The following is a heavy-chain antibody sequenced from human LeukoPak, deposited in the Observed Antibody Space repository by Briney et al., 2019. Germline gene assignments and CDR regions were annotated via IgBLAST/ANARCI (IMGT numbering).Heavy chain of an antibody. Sequence: GGSLRLSCAASGFTISSYAMSWVRQAPGKGLEWVSAISGSGGSTYYADSVKGRFTISRDNSKNTLYLQMNSLRAGDTAVYYCALTQSITMIVVPFWGQGTLVTVSS. CDR3: ALTQSITMIVVPF. D-gene: IGHD3-22*01. CDR2: ISGSGGST. V-gene: IGHV3-23*01. CDR1: GFTISSYA. J-gene: IGHJ4*02.